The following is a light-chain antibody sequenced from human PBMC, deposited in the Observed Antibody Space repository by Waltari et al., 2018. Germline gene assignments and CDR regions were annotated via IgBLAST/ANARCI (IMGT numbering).Light chain of an antibody. CDR2: GAS. Sequence: EIVLTQSTGTLSLSPGERANLSCRASQSLSITYLAWYQQKPGQAPRLLIYGASSRATGIPDRFRGSGSGTDFTLTISILEPEDFAVYYCQLYDSSPPNTFGQGTKLEIK. V-gene: IGKV3-20*01. CDR3: QLYDSSPPNT. J-gene: IGKJ2*01. CDR1: QSLSITY.